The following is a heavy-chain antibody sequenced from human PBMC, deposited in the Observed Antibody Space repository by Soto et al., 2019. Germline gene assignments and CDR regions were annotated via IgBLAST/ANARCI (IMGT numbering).Heavy chain of an antibody. V-gene: IGHV3-48*03. CDR3: ARDRGYSAYGAGNDALDI. Sequence: WGSLRLSCAASEFAFISYEMNLFRHAPGKWLEWFSYISSGSRTIYYADSVKGRFIISRDNAKNSLYLKKNSLRAEDTAVYYGARDRGYSAYGAGNDALDIWGQGTMVTVSS. CDR1: EFAFISYE. J-gene: IGHJ3*02. CDR2: ISSGSRTI. D-gene: IGHD5-12*01.